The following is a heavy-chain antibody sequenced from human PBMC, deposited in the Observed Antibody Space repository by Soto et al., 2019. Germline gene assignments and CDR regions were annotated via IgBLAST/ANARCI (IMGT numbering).Heavy chain of an antibody. J-gene: IGHJ3*02. V-gene: IGHV3-23*01. D-gene: IGHD3-22*01. CDR2: ISGSGDST. CDR3: ARGYSDSSSYYNDAFDN. CDR1: GFTFSSYS. Sequence: PGGSLRLSCAASGFTFSSYSMNWVRQAPGKGLEWVSVISGSGDSTYYADSVKGRFTISRDNSKNTLYLQMNSLRDEDTAVYYCARGYSDSSSYYNDAFDNWGQGTMVTVSS.